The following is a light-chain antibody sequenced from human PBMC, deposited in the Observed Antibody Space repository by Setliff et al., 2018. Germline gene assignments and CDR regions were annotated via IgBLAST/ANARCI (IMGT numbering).Light chain of an antibody. V-gene: IGLV1-44*01. CDR1: SSNIGTKT. CDR2: RDS. J-gene: IGLJ3*02. CDR3: AAWDDILKAVV. Sequence: QSVLTQPPSASGTPGQRVTISCSGSSSNIGTKTVNWYQQLPGVAPRLLILRDSQRPSGVPDRFSGSKSGTSASLAISGLLSEDEADYYCAAWDDILKAVVFGGGTKVTVL.